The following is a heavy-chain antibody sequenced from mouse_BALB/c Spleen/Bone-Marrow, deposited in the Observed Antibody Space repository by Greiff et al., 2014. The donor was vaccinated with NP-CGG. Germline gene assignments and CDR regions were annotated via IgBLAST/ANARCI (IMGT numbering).Heavy chain of an antibody. V-gene: IGHV5-9-3*01. D-gene: IGHD2-3*01. Sequence: EVKLMESGGGLVKPGGSLKLSCAASGFTFSTCAMSWVRQTPEKRLEWVATISTNDNYTYYPDRVKGRFTISRDNAKNTLYLQMSSLRSEDTAMYYCARQGDGYYDYWGQGTTLTVSS. CDR2: ISTNDNYT. J-gene: IGHJ2*01. CDR1: GFTFSTCA. CDR3: ARQGDGYYDY.